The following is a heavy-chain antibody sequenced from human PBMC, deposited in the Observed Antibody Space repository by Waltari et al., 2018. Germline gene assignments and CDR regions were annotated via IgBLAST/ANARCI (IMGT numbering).Heavy chain of an antibody. CDR2: IMTDGREE. Sequence: EVQLVESGGGLVQPGGALRLSGAASGFTLSNYWMRWVRQAPGKGPEWVANIMTDGREEYYVDSVRGRFTISRDNAKNSLYLQMNSLRPEDTAVYYCVRDQWFAFDIWGQGTMVTVSS. V-gene: IGHV3-7*01. CDR3: VRDQWFAFDI. D-gene: IGHD3-22*01. CDR1: GFTLSNYW. J-gene: IGHJ3*02.